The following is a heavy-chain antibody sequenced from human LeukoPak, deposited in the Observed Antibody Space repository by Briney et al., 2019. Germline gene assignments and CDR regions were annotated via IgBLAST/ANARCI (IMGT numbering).Heavy chain of an antibody. D-gene: IGHD5-18*01. V-gene: IGHV3-30-3*01. Sequence: PGGSLRLSCAASGFTFSSYAMHWVRQAPGKGLEWVAVISYDGSNKYYADSVKGRFTISRDNAKNSLYLQMNSLRAEDTAVYYCARGYGRADYWGQGTLVSVSS. J-gene: IGHJ4*02. CDR2: ISYDGSNK. CDR1: GFTFSSYA. CDR3: ARGYGRADY.